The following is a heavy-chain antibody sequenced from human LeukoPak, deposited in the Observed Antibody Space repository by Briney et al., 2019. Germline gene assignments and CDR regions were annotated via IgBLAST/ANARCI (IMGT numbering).Heavy chain of an antibody. CDR3: ARGPYSYDSSGAFDI. D-gene: IGHD3-22*01. Sequence: PSETLSLTCAVSGGSISSTNWWSWVRQPPGKGLEWIGEIYHSGGTNYNPSLKSRVTISVDTSKNQFSLKLSSVTAADTAVYFCARGPYSYDSSGAFDIWGQGTMVTVSS. V-gene: IGHV4-4*02. J-gene: IGHJ3*02. CDR2: IYHSGGT. CDR1: GGSISSTNW.